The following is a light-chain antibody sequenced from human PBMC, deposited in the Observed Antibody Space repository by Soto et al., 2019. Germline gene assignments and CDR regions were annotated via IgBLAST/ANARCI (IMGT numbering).Light chain of an antibody. Sequence: EIVLTQSPATLSLSPGERATLSCRASQSVSSYLAWYQQKPGQAPRLLIYDASNRATGIPARFSGSGSGTEFTLTIISLQSEDLAVYHCQQYNNWPGWTFGQGTKVDI. CDR1: QSVSSY. V-gene: IGKV3-11*01. J-gene: IGKJ1*01. CDR2: DAS. CDR3: QQYNNWPGWT.